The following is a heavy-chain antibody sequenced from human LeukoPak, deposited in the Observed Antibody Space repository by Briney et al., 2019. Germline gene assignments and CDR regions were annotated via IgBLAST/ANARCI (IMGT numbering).Heavy chain of an antibody. V-gene: IGHV3-53*04. J-gene: IGHJ3*02. CDR2: IYTGGST. CDR3: ARESQQLNDAFDI. Sequence: GGSLRLSCAASGFTVSSNYMSWVGQAPGKGLEWVSVIYTGGSTYYADSVKGRLTISRHTSKNTLYLQMNTLRAEDTAVYYCARESQQLNDAFDIWGQGTMVTVSS. D-gene: IGHD6-13*01. CDR1: GFTVSSNY.